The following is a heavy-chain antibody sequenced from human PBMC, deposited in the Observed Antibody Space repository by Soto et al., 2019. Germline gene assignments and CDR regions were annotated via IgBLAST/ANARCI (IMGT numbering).Heavy chain of an antibody. CDR3: AAVTQYFFVRNGSPTGPNFAPDM. Sequence: SETLSLTCAVYGGSFSGYYWSWIREPPGKGLEWIGEINHSGSTNYNPSLKSRVTISVDTSKNQSSLKLSSVTAADTAVYYCAAVTQYFFVRNGSPTGPNFAPDMWGLGKMVTVSS. CDR2: INHSGST. V-gene: IGHV4-34*01. J-gene: IGHJ3*02. D-gene: IGHD3-10*02. CDR1: GGSFSGYY.